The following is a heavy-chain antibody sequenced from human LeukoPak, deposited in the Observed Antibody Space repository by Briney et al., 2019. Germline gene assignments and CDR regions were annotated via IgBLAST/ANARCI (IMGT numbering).Heavy chain of an antibody. D-gene: IGHD6-13*01. J-gene: IGHJ3*02. CDR3: ARAPGIAGGDAFDI. CDR1: GFTFSDYY. CDR2: ISSSSSYT. V-gene: IGHV3-11*05. Sequence: GGSLRLSCAASGFTFSDYYMSWIRQAPGKGLEWVSYISSSSSYTNYADSVKGRFTISRDNAKNSLYLQMNSLRAEDTAVYYCARAPGIAGGDAFDIWGQGTMVTVSS.